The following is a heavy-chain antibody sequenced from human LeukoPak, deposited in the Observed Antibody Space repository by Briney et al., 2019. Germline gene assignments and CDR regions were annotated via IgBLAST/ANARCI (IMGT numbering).Heavy chain of an antibody. CDR2: INPNYGGT. D-gene: IGHD3-16*01. Sequence: GASVKVSCKASGYSFTSYYIHWVRQAPGQGLEWMGMINPNYGGTAYAQMFKGGVTLTRDTSTSTVYMELSSLKSEDTAVYFCARDQGRTADYVWGTYFDYWGQGALVTVSP. J-gene: IGHJ4*02. CDR3: ARDQGRTADYVWGTYFDY. V-gene: IGHV1-46*01. CDR1: GYSFTSYY.